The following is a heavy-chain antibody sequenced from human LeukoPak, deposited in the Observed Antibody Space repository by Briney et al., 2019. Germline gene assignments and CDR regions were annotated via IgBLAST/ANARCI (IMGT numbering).Heavy chain of an antibody. Sequence: PGGSLRLSCVASGFTFSSYGMHWVRQAPGKGLEWVAVISYDGSNKYYADSVKGRFTISRDNSKNTLYLQMNSLRAEDTAVYYCAKDLYYYDSSGSYFDYWGQGTLVTVSS. CDR3: AKDLYYYDSSGSYFDY. V-gene: IGHV3-30*18. CDR1: GFTFSSYG. J-gene: IGHJ4*02. D-gene: IGHD3-22*01. CDR2: ISYDGSNK.